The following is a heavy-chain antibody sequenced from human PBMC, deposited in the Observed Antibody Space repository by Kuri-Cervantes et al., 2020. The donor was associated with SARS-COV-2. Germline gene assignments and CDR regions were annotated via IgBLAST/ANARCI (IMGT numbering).Heavy chain of an antibody. CDR1: GGTFGSYG. Sequence: SVKVSCKASGGTFGSYGFSWVRQAPGQGLEWMGRIIPFFGTANYAQKFQDRVTITADKSTSTAYMELRSLRSDDTAVYYCAREGTILSDIDYWGQGTLVTVSS. CDR2: IIPFFGTA. J-gene: IGHJ4*02. D-gene: IGHD2/OR15-2a*01. V-gene: IGHV1-69*06. CDR3: AREGTILSDIDY.